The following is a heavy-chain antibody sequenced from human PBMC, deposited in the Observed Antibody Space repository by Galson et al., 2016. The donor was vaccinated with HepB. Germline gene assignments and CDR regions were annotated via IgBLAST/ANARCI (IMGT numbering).Heavy chain of an antibody. J-gene: IGHJ4*02. D-gene: IGHD3-22*01. CDR1: GYAFSDYY. CDR3: ARDDNYDTIAF. Sequence: SVKVSCKASGYAFSDYYLHWVRQAPGLGLEWMGWINTNRGATIYAQKFQDRVTMTRDTSINTAYMELSGLRSDDTAVYYCARDDNYDTIAFWGQGTLVTVSS. CDR2: INTNRGAT. V-gene: IGHV1-2*02.